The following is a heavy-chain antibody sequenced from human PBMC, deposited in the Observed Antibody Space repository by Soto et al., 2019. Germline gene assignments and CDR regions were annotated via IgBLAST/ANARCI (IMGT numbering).Heavy chain of an antibody. Sequence: ASVKVSCKASGYTFTSYDINWVRQATGQGLEWMGWMNPNSGNTGYAQKFQGRVTMTRNTSISTAYMELSSLRSEDTAVYYCARGPGFLEWPYYYMDVWGKGTTVTVSS. CDR2: MNPNSGNT. CDR1: GYTFTSYD. CDR3: ARGPGFLEWPYYYMDV. V-gene: IGHV1-8*01. D-gene: IGHD3-3*01. J-gene: IGHJ6*03.